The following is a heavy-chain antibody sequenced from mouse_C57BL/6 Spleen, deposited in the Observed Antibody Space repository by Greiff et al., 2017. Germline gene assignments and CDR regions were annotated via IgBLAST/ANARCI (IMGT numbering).Heavy chain of an antibody. V-gene: IGHV3-8*01. CDR2: ISYSGST. Sequence: DVQLQESGPGLAKPSQTLSLTCSVTGYSITSDYWNWIRKFPGNKLEYMGYISYSGSTYYNPSLKSRISITRDTSKNQYYLQLNSVTTEDTATYYCARRITTVVAHWYFDVWGTGTTVTVSS. D-gene: IGHD1-1*01. J-gene: IGHJ1*03. CDR3: ARRITTVVAHWYFDV. CDR1: GYSITSDY.